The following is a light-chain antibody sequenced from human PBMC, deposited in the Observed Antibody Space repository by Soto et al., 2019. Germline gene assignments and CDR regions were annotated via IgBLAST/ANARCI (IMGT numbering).Light chain of an antibody. Sequence: EIVLTQSPATLSLSPGERATLSCRASQSVSNFLAWYQQKPGQAPRLLISDASNRATGIPGRFSGSGSGRDFSLTISSLEPEDFAVYYCQQRSNWPWTFGQGTKVEIK. CDR2: DAS. CDR3: QQRSNWPWT. J-gene: IGKJ1*01. CDR1: QSVSNF. V-gene: IGKV3-11*02.